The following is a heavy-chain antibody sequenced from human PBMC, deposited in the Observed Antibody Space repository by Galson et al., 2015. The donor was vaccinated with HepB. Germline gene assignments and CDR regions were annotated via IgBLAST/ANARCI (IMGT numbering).Heavy chain of an antibody. Sequence: CAISGDSVSTTSAAWNWIRQSPSRGLEWLGRTYYRSNWYTDYALSLKSRITIDPDTSKNQFSLQLNSVTPEDTAVYYCARGPGDYDNGWFRTGPFDYWGQGTLVTVSS. D-gene: IGHD6-19*01. CDR1: GDSVSTTSAA. V-gene: IGHV6-1*01. CDR3: ARGPGDYDNGWFRTGPFDY. CDR2: TYYRSNWYT. J-gene: IGHJ4*02.